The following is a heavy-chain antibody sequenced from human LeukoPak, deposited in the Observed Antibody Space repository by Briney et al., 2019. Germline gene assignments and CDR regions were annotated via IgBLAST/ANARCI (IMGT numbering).Heavy chain of an antibody. V-gene: IGHV1-18*01. J-gene: IGHJ4*02. CDR1: GYTFTSYG. CDR3: ARRGVGATSPDY. Sequence: ASVKVSCKASGYTFTSYGISWVRQAPGQGLEWMGWISAYNGNTNFAQKLQGTHNMTTDTFTSTGYRALGGLRSDYTAVYYCARRGVGATSPDYWGQGTLVTVSS. CDR2: ISAYNGNT. D-gene: IGHD1-26*01.